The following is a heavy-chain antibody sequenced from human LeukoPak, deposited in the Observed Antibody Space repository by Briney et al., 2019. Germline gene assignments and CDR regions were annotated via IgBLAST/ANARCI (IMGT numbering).Heavy chain of an antibody. CDR1: GFTFSSYA. J-gene: IGHJ4*02. CDR3: AKDWSADY. V-gene: IGHV3-23*01. Sequence: GGSLRLSCAASGFTFSSYAMSWVRQAPGKGLEWASAMSGSGDSAKYAASVKGRFTMSRDNSKNTVYLQMNSLRAEDTAVYYCAKDWSADYWGQGTLVTVSS. CDR2: MSGSGDSA.